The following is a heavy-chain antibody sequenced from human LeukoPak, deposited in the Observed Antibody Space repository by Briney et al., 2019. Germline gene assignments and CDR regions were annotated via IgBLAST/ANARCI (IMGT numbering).Heavy chain of an antibody. J-gene: IGHJ4*02. CDR1: GFTFSSYA. D-gene: IGHD3-22*01. V-gene: IGHV3-23*01. CDR3: AKNEGNYYYDSSGYYSY. CDR2: ISGSGGST. Sequence: GGSLRLSCAASGFTFSSYAMSWVRQAPGKGLEWVSAISGSGGSTYYADSVKGRFTISRDNSKNTLYLQMNSLRAEDTAVYYCAKNEGNYYYDSSGYYSYWGQGTLVTVSS.